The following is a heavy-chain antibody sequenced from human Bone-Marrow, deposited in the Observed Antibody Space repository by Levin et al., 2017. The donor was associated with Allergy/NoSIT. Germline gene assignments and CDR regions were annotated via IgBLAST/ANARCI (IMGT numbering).Heavy chain of an antibody. D-gene: IGHD1-26*01. CDR3: AKGSGSYYKGVSSFDY. CDR2: ISWGSGSI. CDR1: GFTFDDYA. Sequence: LSLTCAASGFTFDDYAMHWVRQAPGKGLEWVSGISWGSGSIGYADSVKGRFTVSRDNAKNSLYLQMNSLRAEDTALYYCAKGSGSYYKGVSSFDYWGQGTLVTVSS. J-gene: IGHJ4*02. V-gene: IGHV3-9*01.